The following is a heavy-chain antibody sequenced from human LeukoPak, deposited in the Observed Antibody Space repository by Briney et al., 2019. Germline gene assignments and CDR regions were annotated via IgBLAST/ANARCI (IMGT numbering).Heavy chain of an antibody. Sequence: GESLKISCKGSGYSFTTYWIGWVRQMPGKGLEWMGIIYCDGSKTTYSPSFQSQVTISVDKSISTAYLQWISLKASDTAMYYCARHPIAAGGAYNWFDPWGQGTLVTVSS. J-gene: IGHJ5*02. V-gene: IGHV5-51*01. CDR2: IYCDGSKT. CDR1: GYSFTTYW. D-gene: IGHD6-13*01. CDR3: ARHPIAAGGAYNWFDP.